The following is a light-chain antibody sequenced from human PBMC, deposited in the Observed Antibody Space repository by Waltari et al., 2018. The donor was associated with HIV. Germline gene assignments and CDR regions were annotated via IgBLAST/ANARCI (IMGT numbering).Light chain of an antibody. CDR1: STDVGSYNF. V-gene: IGLV2-14*01. CDR2: EVS. J-gene: IGLJ2*01. CDR3: SSYSRGALL. Sequence: SVLTQPASVSGSPRPSPTLSCTATSTDVGSYNFFSWYQHSPNKAPKLILYEVSYRPSGVSSRFSGSKSGNTASLTISGLQTEDEAYYHCSSYSRGALLFGGGTKVTVL.